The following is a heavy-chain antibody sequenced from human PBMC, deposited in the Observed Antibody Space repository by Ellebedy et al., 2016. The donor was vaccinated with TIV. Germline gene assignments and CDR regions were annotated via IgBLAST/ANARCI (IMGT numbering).Heavy chain of an antibody. V-gene: IGHV3-15*01. CDR3: TTMITIGMDV. CDR2: IKSKTDGGTT. CDR1: GFTFSSYG. Sequence: GESLKISCAASGFTFSSYGMHWVRQAPGKGLEWVGRIKSKTDGGTTDYAAPVKGRFTISRDDSKNTLYLQMNSLKTEDTAVYYCTTMITIGMDVWGKGTTVTVSS. J-gene: IGHJ6*03. D-gene: IGHD3-16*01.